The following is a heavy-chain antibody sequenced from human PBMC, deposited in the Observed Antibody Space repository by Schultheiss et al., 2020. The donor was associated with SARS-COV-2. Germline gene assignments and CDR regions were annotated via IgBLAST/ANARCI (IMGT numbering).Heavy chain of an antibody. CDR3: ARGALHAFDI. D-gene: IGHD3-16*01. CDR1: GGSISSGSYY. CDR2: IYASGTT. Sequence: SETLSLTCTVSGGSISSGSYYWSWIRQPAGKGLEWIGRIYASGTTNYNPSLKSRVSISVDTSKNQFSLKLSSVTAADTAVYYCARGALHAFDIWGQGTMVTVSS. V-gene: IGHV4-61*02. J-gene: IGHJ3*02.